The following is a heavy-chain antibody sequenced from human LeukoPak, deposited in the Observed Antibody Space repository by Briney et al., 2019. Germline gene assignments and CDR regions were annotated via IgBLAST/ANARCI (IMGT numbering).Heavy chain of an antibody. V-gene: IGHV3-74*01. CDR1: GLTFRNYW. CDR2: INSDGSST. D-gene: IGHD2-15*01. Sequence: GGSLRLSCADSGLTFRNYWMHWVRHAPGKGLVWAARINSDGSSTSYADSVKGRFTISRDNAKNTLYLQMNSLRAEDTAVYYCARGGYCSGGSCYRIDPWGQGTLVTVSS. J-gene: IGHJ5*02. CDR3: ARGGYCSGGSCYRIDP.